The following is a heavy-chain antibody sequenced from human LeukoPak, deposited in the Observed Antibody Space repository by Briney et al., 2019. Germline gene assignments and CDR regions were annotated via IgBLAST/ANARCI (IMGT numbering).Heavy chain of an antibody. D-gene: IGHD3-22*01. J-gene: IGHJ4*02. CDR1: GYSISSGYY. Sequence: SETLSLTCAVSGYSISSGYYRGWIRQPPGKGLEWIGSIYHSGSTYYNPSLKSRVTISVDTSKNQFSLKLSSVTAADTAVYYCARLTRGMIVVVMIGIDYWGQGTLVTVSS. V-gene: IGHV4-38-2*01. CDR3: ARLTRGMIVVVMIGIDY. CDR2: IYHSGST.